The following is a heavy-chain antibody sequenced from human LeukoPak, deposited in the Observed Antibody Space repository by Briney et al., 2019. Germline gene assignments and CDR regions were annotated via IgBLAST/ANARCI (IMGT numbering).Heavy chain of an antibody. D-gene: IGHD5-24*01. CDR3: ARIRDGYNDAYDI. J-gene: IGHJ3*02. Sequence: ASVKVSCKASGYTFTGYYIHWVRQAPGQGLEWMGLINPGGDNTDYAQNFQGRVTMTRDTSTSTVYMGLSSLRSEDTAVYYCARIRDGYNDAYDIWGQGTMVTVSS. V-gene: IGHV1-46*01. CDR1: GYTFTGYY. CDR2: INPGGDNT.